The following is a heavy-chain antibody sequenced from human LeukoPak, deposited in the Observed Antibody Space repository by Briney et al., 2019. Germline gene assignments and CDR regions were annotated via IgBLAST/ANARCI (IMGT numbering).Heavy chain of an antibody. V-gene: IGHV1-8*02. Sequence: ASVKVSCKASGYTFTSYAMNWVRQATGQGLEWMGWMNPNSGNTGYAQKFQGRVTMTRNTSISTAYMELSSLRSEDTAVYYCARGNYYGSGSYPDYWGQGTLVTVSS. CDR1: GYTFTSYA. J-gene: IGHJ4*02. CDR2: MNPNSGNT. CDR3: ARGNYYGSGSYPDY. D-gene: IGHD3-10*01.